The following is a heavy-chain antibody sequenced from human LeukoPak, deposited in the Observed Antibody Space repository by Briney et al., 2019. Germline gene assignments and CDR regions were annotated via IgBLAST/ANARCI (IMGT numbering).Heavy chain of an antibody. CDR1: GFTFSNYS. Sequence: GGSLRLSCAASGFTFSNYSINWGRQAPGKGLEWVSSISSSSSYIYYADSVKGRFTISRDNAKNSLYLQMNSLRAEDTAVYYCARDRGGQDAFDIWGQGTMVTVSS. D-gene: IGHD2-15*01. V-gene: IGHV3-21*01. CDR3: ARDRGGQDAFDI. J-gene: IGHJ3*02. CDR2: ISSSSSYI.